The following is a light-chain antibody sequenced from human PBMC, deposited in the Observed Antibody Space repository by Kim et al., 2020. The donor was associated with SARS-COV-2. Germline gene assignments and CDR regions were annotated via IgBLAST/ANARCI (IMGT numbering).Light chain of an antibody. CDR1: SHNVGRQG. J-gene: IGLJ3*02. CDR2: RNN. Sequence: QPATFTCTGTSHNVGRQGAAWLQPVHGHPPKLLSYRNNHRPSGIPERSSSSRSGDTASLTITGLQAEDEADYYCSAWDIGLRSWVFGGGTQLTVL. V-gene: IGLV10-54*04. CDR3: SAWDIGLRSWV.